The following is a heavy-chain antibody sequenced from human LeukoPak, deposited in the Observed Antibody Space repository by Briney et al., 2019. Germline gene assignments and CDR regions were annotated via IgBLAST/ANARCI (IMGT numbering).Heavy chain of an antibody. J-gene: IGHJ3*02. CDR3: ARDRWYYYDSSGYSPDAFDI. Sequence: ASVKVSCKASGYTFTGYYMHWVRQAPGQGLEWMGWINPNSGGTNYAQKFQGRVTMTRDTSISTAYMELSRLRSDDTAVYYCARDRWYYYDSSGYSPDAFDIWGQGTMVTVSS. CDR1: GYTFTGYY. CDR2: INPNSGGT. D-gene: IGHD3-22*01. V-gene: IGHV1-2*02.